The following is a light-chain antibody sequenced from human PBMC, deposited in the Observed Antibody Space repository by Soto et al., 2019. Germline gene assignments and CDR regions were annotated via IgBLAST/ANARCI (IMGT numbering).Light chain of an antibody. CDR2: GAS. CDR1: QSVSSY. J-gene: IGKJ4*01. V-gene: IGKV3-11*01. Sequence: EIVLTQSPATLSLSPGERATLSCRASQSVSSYLAWYQQKPGQAPRLLIYGASNRATGIPARFSGSGSGTDFTLTISSLEPEDFAVYYCQQRSNLPLTFGGGTKVDIK. CDR3: QQRSNLPLT.